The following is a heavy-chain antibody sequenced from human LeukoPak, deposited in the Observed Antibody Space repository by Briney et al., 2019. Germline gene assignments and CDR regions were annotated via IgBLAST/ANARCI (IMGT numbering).Heavy chain of an antibody. Sequence: SETLSLTCTVSGGSISSYYWSWIRQPPGKGLEWIGSIYYSGSTYYNPSLKSRVTISVDTSKNQFSLKLSSVTAADTAVYYCARDRRRGAIAAAGTYDYWGQGTLVTVSS. CDR1: GGSISSYY. CDR2: IYYSGST. CDR3: ARDRRRGAIAAAGTYDY. D-gene: IGHD6-13*01. J-gene: IGHJ4*02. V-gene: IGHV4-59*12.